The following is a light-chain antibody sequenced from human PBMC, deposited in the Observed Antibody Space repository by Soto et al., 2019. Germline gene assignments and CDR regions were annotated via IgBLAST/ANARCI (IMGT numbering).Light chain of an antibody. CDR2: GAS. V-gene: IGKV1-39*01. CDR3: QQSYSSPRT. CDR1: QSISTY. Sequence: DIPMTQSPSSLSASVGDRVTITCRASQSISTYLNWYQQRPGKAPKVLIYGASRLQSGVPSRFSGSGSGTDFTLSISSLQPEGFATYFCQQSYSSPRTFGQGTRVEIK. J-gene: IGKJ1*01.